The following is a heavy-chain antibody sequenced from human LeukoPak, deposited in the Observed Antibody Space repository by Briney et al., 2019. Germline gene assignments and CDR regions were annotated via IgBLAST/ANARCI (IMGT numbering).Heavy chain of an antibody. CDR3: AKGSMVRGVIYYMDV. D-gene: IGHD3-10*01. J-gene: IGHJ6*03. CDR2: ISGSGGST. V-gene: IGHV3-23*01. Sequence: PGGSLRLSCAASGFTFSSYGMSWVRQVPGKGLEWVSAISGSGGSTYYADSVKGRFTISRDNSKNTLYLQMNSLRAEDTAVYYCAKGSMVRGVIYYMDVWGKGTTVTTSS. CDR1: GFTFSSYG.